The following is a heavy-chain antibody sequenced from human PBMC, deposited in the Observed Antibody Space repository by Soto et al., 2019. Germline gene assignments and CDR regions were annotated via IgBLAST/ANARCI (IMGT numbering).Heavy chain of an antibody. Sequence: GGSLRLSCAASGFTFSTYGMHWVRQAPGKGLEWVAVIWYDGTNEDYADSVKGRFTISRDNSKSTLYLEMNSLRAEDTAVYYCAREAMRAASGTHWFDPWGQGTLVTVSS. J-gene: IGHJ5*02. V-gene: IGHV3-33*01. CDR2: IWYDGTNE. CDR1: GFTFSTYG. D-gene: IGHD6-13*01. CDR3: AREAMRAASGTHWFDP.